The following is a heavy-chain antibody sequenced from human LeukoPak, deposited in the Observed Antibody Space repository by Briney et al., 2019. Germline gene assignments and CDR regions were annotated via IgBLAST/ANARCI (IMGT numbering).Heavy chain of an antibody. CDR2: ISYDGSNK. CDR3: AKGGTTVTTYDFWWFDP. V-gene: IGHV3-30*18. CDR1: GFTFSSYG. J-gene: IGHJ5*02. Sequence: GRSLRLSCAASGFTFSSYGIYWVRQAPGKGLEWVAVISYDGSNKFYADSVKGRFTIPRDNSKNTLYLQMSSLRAEDTAVYYCAKGGTTVTTYDFWWFDPWGQGTLVTVSS. D-gene: IGHD4-17*01.